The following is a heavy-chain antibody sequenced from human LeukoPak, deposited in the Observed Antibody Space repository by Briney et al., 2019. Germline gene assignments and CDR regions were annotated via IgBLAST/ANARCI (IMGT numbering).Heavy chain of an antibody. CDR2: INQDGSEK. CDR1: GFTFRSYW. J-gene: IGHJ4*02. D-gene: IGHD1-20*01. V-gene: IGHV3-7*01. CDR3: ARDMTGTTSGDNDY. Sequence: GGSLRLSCAASGFTFRSYWMSWVRQAPGKGLEWVANINQDGSEKYYVDPVKGRFTISRDNAKKSLYLQMNSLRTDDTAVYYCARDMTGTTSGDNDYWGQGTLVTVSS.